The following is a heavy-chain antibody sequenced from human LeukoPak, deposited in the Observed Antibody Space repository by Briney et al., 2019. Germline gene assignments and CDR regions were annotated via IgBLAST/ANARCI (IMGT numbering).Heavy chain of an antibody. D-gene: IGHD1-1*01. J-gene: IGHJ4*02. CDR1: GCTFSNAW. Sequence: GGSLRLFCAASGCTFSNAWMNWVRQAPGKGLEWVGRIKSILDGGTTDYAAPVKGRFAISRDDSEDTLYLQMNSLKTEDTAVYYCTTTTYSANWGQGTLVTVSS. CDR2: IKSILDGGTT. V-gene: IGHV3-15*01. CDR3: TTTTYSAN.